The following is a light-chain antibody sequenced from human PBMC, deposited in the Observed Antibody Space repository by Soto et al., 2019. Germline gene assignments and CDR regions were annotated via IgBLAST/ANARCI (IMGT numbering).Light chain of an antibody. J-gene: IGKJ1*01. CDR2: GAS. V-gene: IGKV3-20*01. CDR1: HIVSSSS. Sequence: LPQAPGTLSLFQGGRAYLGCKVSHIVSSSSLAWDQQKPGQAPSLLIYGASNSATCTPDTFSGSGSGKDFTLTINILEPEDVAVYCCQQDGASPPTFGQGTKVDIK. CDR3: QQDGASPPT.